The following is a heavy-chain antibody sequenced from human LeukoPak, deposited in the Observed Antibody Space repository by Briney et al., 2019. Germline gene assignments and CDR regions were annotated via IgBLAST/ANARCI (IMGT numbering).Heavy chain of an antibody. CDR1: GYTFTSYD. D-gene: IGHD6-13*01. CDR3: ARGQDSSSWYGYYYGMDV. Sequence: ASVKVSCKASGYTFTSYDINWVRQAIGQGLEWMGWMNPNSGNTGYAQKFQGRVTMTRNTSISTAYMELSSLRSEDTAVYYCARGQDSSSWYGYYYGMDVWGQGTTVTVSS. J-gene: IGHJ6*02. V-gene: IGHV1-8*01. CDR2: MNPNSGNT.